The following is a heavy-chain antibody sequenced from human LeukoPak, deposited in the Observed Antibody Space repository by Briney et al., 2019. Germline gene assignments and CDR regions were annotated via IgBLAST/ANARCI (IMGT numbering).Heavy chain of an antibody. Sequence: GESLKISCKGSGYSFTSYWIGWVRQMPGKGLGWMGIIYPGDSDTRYSTSFQGQVTISADKSISTAYLQWSSLKASDTAMYYCATRKIRTGVDYWGQGTLVTVSS. V-gene: IGHV5-51*01. CDR1: GYSFTSYW. D-gene: IGHD1-14*01. CDR3: ATRKIRTGVDY. CDR2: IYPGDSDT. J-gene: IGHJ4*02.